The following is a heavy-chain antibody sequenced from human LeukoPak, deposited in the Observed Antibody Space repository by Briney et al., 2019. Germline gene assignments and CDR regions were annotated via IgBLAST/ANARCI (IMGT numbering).Heavy chain of an antibody. Sequence: GSLRLSCAASGFTFSSYWMSWVRQAPGKGLEWVANIKQDGSEKYYVDSVKGRFTISRDNAKNSLYLQMNSLRAEDTAVYYCARGTYYYDSSGYYLYYWGQGTLVTVSS. CDR1: GFTFSSYW. V-gene: IGHV3-7*01. CDR2: IKQDGSEK. CDR3: ARGTYYYDSSGYYLYY. D-gene: IGHD3-22*01. J-gene: IGHJ4*02.